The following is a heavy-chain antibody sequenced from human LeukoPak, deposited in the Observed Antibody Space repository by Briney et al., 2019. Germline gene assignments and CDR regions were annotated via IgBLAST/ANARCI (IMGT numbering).Heavy chain of an antibody. V-gene: IGHV3-23*01. CDR3: AKVHYDYVWGSYRPLYYYGMDV. J-gene: IGHJ6*02. D-gene: IGHD3-16*02. CDR1: GFTFSSYG. Sequence: GGSLRLSCAASGFTFSSYGMSWVRQAPGKGLEWVSAISGSGGSTYYADSVKGRFTISRDNSKNTLYLQMNSLRAEDTAVYYCAKVHYDYVWGSYRPLYYYGMDVWGQGTTVTVSS. CDR2: ISGSGGST.